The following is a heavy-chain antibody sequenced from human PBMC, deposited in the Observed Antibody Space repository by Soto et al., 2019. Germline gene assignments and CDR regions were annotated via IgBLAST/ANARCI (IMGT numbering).Heavy chain of an antibody. D-gene: IGHD5-12*01. J-gene: IGHJ4*02. CDR2: IFWDDDK. Sequence: QITLKESGPTLVKPTQSLTLTCTFSGFSLSTSGVGVGWIRQPPGKALEWLTVIFWDDDKRYSTSLKSRLTVTTDTSKNQVVLTLTNMDPVDTATYYCAGWISPFIEYWGQGTLVTVSS. CDR1: GFSLSTSGVG. V-gene: IGHV2-5*02. CDR3: AGWISPFIEY.